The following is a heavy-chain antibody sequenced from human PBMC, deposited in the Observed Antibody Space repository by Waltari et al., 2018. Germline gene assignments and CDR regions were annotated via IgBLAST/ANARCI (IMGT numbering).Heavy chain of an antibody. D-gene: IGHD6-19*01. CDR1: GFTFSSYA. CDR2: ISYDGSNK. J-gene: IGHJ4*02. Sequence: QVQLVESGGGVVQPGRSLRLSCAASGFTFSSYAMHWVRQAPGKGLGWVAVISYDGSNKYYADSVKGRFTISRDNSKNTLYLQMNSLRAEDTAVYYCVVAVAGTLYYWGQGTLVTVSS. V-gene: IGHV3-30-3*01. CDR3: VVAVAGTLYY.